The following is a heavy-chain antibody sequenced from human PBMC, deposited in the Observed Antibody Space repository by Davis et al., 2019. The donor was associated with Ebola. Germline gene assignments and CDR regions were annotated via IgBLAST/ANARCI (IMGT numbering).Heavy chain of an antibody. CDR2: IWYDGSNK. CDR3: ARSPKRAMVRGVYYGMDV. CDR1: GFTFSSYG. J-gene: IGHJ6*02. V-gene: IGHV3-33*01. D-gene: IGHD3-10*01. Sequence: GESLKISCAASGFTFSSYGMHWVRQAPGKGLEWVAVIWYDGSNKYYADSVKGRFTISRDNSKNTLYLQMNSLRAEDTAVYYCARSPKRAMVRGVYYGMDVWGQGTTVTVSS.